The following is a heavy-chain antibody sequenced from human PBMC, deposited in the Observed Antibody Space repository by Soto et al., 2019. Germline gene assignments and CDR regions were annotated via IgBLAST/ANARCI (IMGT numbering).Heavy chain of an antibody. CDR1: GGSISSYY. V-gene: IGHV4-59*08. CDR2: IYYSGST. CDR3: AIHVDTAMALDY. Sequence: PSETLSLTCTVSGGSISSYYWSWIRQPPGKGLEWIGYIYYSGSTNYNPSLKSRVTISVDTSKNQFSLKLSSVTAADTAVYYCAIHVDTAMALDYWGQGTLVTVS. D-gene: IGHD5-18*01. J-gene: IGHJ4*02.